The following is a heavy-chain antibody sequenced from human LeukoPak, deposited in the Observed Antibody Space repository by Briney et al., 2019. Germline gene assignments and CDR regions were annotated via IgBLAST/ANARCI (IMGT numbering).Heavy chain of an antibody. V-gene: IGHV4-59*01. CDR2: IYYSGST. Sequence: SETLSLTCTVSGGSISSYYWSWLRQPPGKGLEWIGYIYYSGSTNYNPSLKSRVTISVDTSKNQFSLKLSSVTAADTAVYYCARGYSSGWYRYYFDYWGQGTLVTVSS. CDR1: GGSISSYY. J-gene: IGHJ4*02. D-gene: IGHD6-19*01. CDR3: ARGYSSGWYRYYFDY.